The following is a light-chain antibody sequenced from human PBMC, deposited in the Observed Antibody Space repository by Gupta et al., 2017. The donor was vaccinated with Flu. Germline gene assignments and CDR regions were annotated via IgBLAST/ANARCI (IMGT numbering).Light chain of an antibody. J-gene: IGKJ4*01. CDR1: QSVRSSY. CDR3: QQDGSSPST. V-gene: IGKV3-20*01. CDR2: GAS. Sequence: EIVLTPSPVTVSFSEGERTTLCCRAMQSVRSSYLAWYQQKPGQAPRLLIYGASSRATGIPDRFSGSGSGTDFTLTISRLEPEDFAVYYCQQDGSSPSTFGGGTKVEIK.